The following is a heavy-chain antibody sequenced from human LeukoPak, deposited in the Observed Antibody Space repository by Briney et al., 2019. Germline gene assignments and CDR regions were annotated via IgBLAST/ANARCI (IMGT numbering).Heavy chain of an antibody. V-gene: IGHV1-24*01. CDR3: ARRNMTTSDGAFDI. Sequence: ASVKVSCKVSGYTLTELSMHWVRQAPGKGHEWMGGFDPEDGETIYAQKFQGRVTMTEDTSTDTAYMELSSLRSEDTAVYYCARRNMTTSDGAFDIWGQGTMVTVSS. J-gene: IGHJ3*02. CDR2: FDPEDGET. CDR1: GYTLTELS. D-gene: IGHD2/OR15-2a*01.